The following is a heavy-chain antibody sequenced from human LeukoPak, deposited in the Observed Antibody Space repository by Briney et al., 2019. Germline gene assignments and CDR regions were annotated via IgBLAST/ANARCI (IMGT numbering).Heavy chain of an antibody. CDR1: GFTFSSYW. Sequence: SGGSLRLSCAASGFTFSSYWMGWVRQAPGKGLEWVANIKQAGSEKYYVDSVKGRFTISRDNAKNSLYLQMNSLRAEDTAVYYCARGVPTGIDYFDYWGQGTLVTVSS. CDR3: ARGVPTGIDYFDY. J-gene: IGHJ4*02. D-gene: IGHD1-1*01. CDR2: IKQAGSEK. V-gene: IGHV3-7*03.